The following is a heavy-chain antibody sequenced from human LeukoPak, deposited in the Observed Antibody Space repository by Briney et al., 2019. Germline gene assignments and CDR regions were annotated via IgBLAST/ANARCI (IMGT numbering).Heavy chain of an antibody. D-gene: IGHD3-22*01. V-gene: IGHV1-18*04. CDR1: GYTFTSYG. Sequence: GASVKVSCKASGYTFTSYGVTWVRQAPGQRPEWMGWISPYNGNTNYAQNFQGRVTMTTDTSTSTTYMELRSLRSDDTAVYYCARHYDCSGSTLDYWGQGTLVTVSS. J-gene: IGHJ4*02. CDR3: ARHYDCSGSTLDY. CDR2: ISPYNGNT.